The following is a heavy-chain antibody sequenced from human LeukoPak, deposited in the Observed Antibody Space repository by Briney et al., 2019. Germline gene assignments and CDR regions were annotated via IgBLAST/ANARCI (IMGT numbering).Heavy chain of an antibody. J-gene: IGHJ5*02. CDR2: IRYDGSNK. CDR1: GFTFSSYG. V-gene: IGHV3-30*02. D-gene: IGHD6-13*01. CDR3: ARDAPQVPAAGVLAS. Sequence: GGSLRLSCAASGFTFSSYGMHWVRQAPGKGLEWVAFIRYDGSNKYYADSVKGRLTISRDNSKNTLYLQMNSLRVEDTAIYYCARDAPQVPAAGVLASWGQGSLVTVSS.